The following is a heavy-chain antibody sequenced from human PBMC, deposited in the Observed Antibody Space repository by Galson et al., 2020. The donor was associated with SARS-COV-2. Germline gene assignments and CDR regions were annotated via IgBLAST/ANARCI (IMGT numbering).Heavy chain of an antibody. D-gene: IGHD3-9*01. Sequence: ASVKVSCNASGYTFTSYGISWVRQAPGQGREWMGWISAYNGNTNYAQKLQGRVTMTTDTSTSTAYMELRSLRSDDTAVYYCARDDWDYNYYYYMDVWGKGTTVTVSS. CDR3: ARDDWDYNYYYYMDV. J-gene: IGHJ6*03. V-gene: IGHV1-18*01. CDR2: ISAYNGNT. CDR1: GYTFTSYG.